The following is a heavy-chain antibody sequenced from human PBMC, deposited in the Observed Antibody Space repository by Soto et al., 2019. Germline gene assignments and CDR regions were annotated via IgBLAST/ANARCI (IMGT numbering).Heavy chain of an antibody. CDR3: ARGPSYSSGWYSFDY. Sequence: GGSLRLSCAASGFTFSSYWMSWVRQAPGKGLEWVANIKQDGSEKYYVDSVKGRFTISRDNAKNSLYLQMNSLRAEDTAVYYCARGPSYSSGWYSFDYWGQGTLVTVSS. J-gene: IGHJ4*02. CDR2: IKQDGSEK. V-gene: IGHV3-7*05. D-gene: IGHD6-19*01. CDR1: GFTFSSYW.